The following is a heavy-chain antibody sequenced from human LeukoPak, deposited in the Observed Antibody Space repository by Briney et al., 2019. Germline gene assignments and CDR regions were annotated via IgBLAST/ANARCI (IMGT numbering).Heavy chain of an antibody. J-gene: IGHJ4*02. CDR2: MNPNSGNT. Sequence: ASVKVSCKASGYTFTSYDINWVRQATGQGLEWMGWMNPNSGNTGYAQNFQGRVTMTRDTSISTAYMELASLTSDDTAIYYCARGSSDCTSASCYNFWGQGTLVTVSA. V-gene: IGHV1-8*01. D-gene: IGHD2-2*02. CDR1: GYTFTSYD. CDR3: ARGSSDCTSASCYNF.